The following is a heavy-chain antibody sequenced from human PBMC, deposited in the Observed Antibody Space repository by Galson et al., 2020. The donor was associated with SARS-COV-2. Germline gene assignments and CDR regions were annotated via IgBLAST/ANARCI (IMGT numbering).Heavy chain of an antibody. D-gene: IGHD4-17*01. CDR2: ISYSGSA. CDR3: ARDPAPLYGDNYYYGMDV. J-gene: IGHJ6*02. V-gene: IGHV4-59*01. CDR1: DGPMSSYY. Sequence: ETSETLSLTCSVSDGPMSSYYWSWIRQPPGKGLEWIGYISYSGSANYNPSLRSRVTISVDLSKNQFSLKVTSVTASDTAVYYCARDPAPLYGDNYYYGMDVWGRGTTVTVSS.